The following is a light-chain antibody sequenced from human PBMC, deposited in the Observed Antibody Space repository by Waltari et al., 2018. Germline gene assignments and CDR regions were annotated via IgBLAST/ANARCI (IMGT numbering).Light chain of an antibody. CDR1: QSISNW. V-gene: IGKV1-5*03. CDR2: KAS. CDR3: QQYITYSS. J-gene: IGKJ2*01. Sequence: DIQMTQSPSSLSASVGDRVTITCRASQSISNWLAWYQQKPGKAPILLIYKASILKSGVPSRFSGSGSGTQFTLTISSLQPGDFATYYCQQYITYSSFGQGTKLEIK.